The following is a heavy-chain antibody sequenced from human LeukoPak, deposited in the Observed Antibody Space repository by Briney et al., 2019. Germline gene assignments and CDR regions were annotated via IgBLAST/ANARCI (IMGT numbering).Heavy chain of an antibody. V-gene: IGHV4-4*02. CDR2: VSLAGQT. CDR3: SRESGAFCPFGY. CDR1: GGSISNTNW. Sequence: PSGTLSHTCDVSGGSISNTNWWSWVRQPPGQGLEWIGEVSLAGQTNYNPSLNGRVTMSLDESSNQLSLKLTSVTAADTAIYYCSRESGAFCPFGYWGQGTLVIVPS. D-gene: IGHD1-26*01. J-gene: IGHJ4*02.